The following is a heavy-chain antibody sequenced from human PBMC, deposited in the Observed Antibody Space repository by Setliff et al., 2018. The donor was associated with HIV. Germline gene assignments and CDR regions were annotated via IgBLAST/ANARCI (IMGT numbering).Heavy chain of an antibody. J-gene: IGHJ6*03. CDR1: GGIISSDSFF. CDR2: ISATGST. CDR3: ASARGYGYTYDYMDV. V-gene: IGHV4-61*02. Sequence: SETLSLTCTVSGGIISSDSFFWSWIRQPAGKGLEWIGRISATGSTSYNPSLQSRVSISVDMSKNQFTLKLTSLTAADTAVYYCASARGYGYTYDYMDVWGKGTTVTVSS. D-gene: IGHD5-18*01.